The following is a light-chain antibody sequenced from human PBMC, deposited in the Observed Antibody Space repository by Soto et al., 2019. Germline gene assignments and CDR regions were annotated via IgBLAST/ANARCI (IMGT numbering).Light chain of an antibody. CDR1: ESVHSN. Sequence: EMVMTQSPATLYVSPGERVTLSCRASESVHSNLAWYQQKPGQGPSLLIYYASTRVTGVPDRFSGSGSGTEFTLTISSLQSEDFGVYYCQHYSNWPPTFGPGTKVEIK. V-gene: IGKV3-15*01. CDR3: QHYSNWPPT. J-gene: IGKJ3*01. CDR2: YAS.